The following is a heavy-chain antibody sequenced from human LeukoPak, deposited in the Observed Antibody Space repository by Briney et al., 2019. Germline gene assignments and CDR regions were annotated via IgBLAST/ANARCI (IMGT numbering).Heavy chain of an antibody. J-gene: IGHJ4*02. CDR2: IYHSGST. CDR1: GGSISCSNW. V-gene: IGHV4-4*02. D-gene: IGHD6-19*01. CDR3: ARDGGSGWDKFDY. Sequence: SETLSLTCTVSGGSISCSNWWSWVRQPPGKGLEWIGEIYHSGSTNYNPSLKSRVTISVDKPKNQFSLKLSSVTAADTAVYYCARDGGSGWDKFDYWGQGTLVTVSS.